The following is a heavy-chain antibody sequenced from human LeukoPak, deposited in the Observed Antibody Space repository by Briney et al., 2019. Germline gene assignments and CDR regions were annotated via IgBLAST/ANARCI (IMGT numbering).Heavy chain of an antibody. V-gene: IGHV3-30*02. CDR3: YDSSGRPFDY. J-gene: IGHJ4*02. CDR2: IRYDGSNK. CDR1: GFTFSTYG. D-gene: IGHD3-22*01. Sequence: PGGSLRLSCAASGFTFSTYGMHWVRQAPGKGLEWVAFIRYDGSNKYYADSVKGRFTISSDNSKNTLYLQMNSLRAEDTAVYYCYDSSGRPFDYWGQGTLVTVSS.